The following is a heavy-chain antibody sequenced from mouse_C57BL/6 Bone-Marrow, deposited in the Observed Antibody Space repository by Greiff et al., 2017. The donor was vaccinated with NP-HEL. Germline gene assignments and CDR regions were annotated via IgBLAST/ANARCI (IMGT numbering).Heavy chain of an antibody. J-gene: IGHJ2*01. CDR2: IYPGDGDT. D-gene: IGHD1-1*01. CDR3: ARRDYGSSLDY. CDR1: GYAFSSYW. V-gene: IGHV1-80*01. Sequence: QVQLKESGAELVKPGASVTISCKASGYAFSSYWLNWVKQRPGKGLAWIVQIYPGDGDTNYNGKFKGKATLTADKSSSTAYMQLSSLTSEDSAVYFCARRDYGSSLDYWGQGTTLTVSS.